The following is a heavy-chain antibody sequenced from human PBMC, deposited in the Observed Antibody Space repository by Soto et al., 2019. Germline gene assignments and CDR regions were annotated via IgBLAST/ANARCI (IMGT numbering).Heavy chain of an antibody. CDR1: GGSISSGVYY. Sequence: SLTCTVSGGSISSGVYYWNWIRQHPGKGLEWIGYIYYSGSTYYNPSLKSRVTISVDTSKNQFSLKVSSVTAADTAVYYCARDEQLDYYAMDVWGQGTAVTVSS. D-gene: IGHD6-13*01. V-gene: IGHV4-31*03. CDR2: IYYSGST. J-gene: IGHJ6*02. CDR3: ARDEQLDYYAMDV.